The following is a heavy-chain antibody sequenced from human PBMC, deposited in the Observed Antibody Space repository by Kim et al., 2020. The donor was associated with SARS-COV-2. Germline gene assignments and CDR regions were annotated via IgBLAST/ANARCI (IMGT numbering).Heavy chain of an antibody. V-gene: IGHV5-10-1*01. Sequence: GESLKISCKGSGYSFTSYWISWVRQMPGKGLEWMGRIDPSDSYTNYSPSFQGHVTISADKSISTAYLQWSSLKASDTAMYYCARLYPISAKNNYYYGMDVWGQGTTVTVSS. CDR2: IDPSDSYT. J-gene: IGHJ6*02. CDR3: ARLYPISAKNNYYYGMDV. CDR1: GYSFTSYW. D-gene: IGHD3-3*02.